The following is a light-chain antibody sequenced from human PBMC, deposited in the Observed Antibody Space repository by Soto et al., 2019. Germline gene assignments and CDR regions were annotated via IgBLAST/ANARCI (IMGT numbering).Light chain of an antibody. CDR1: QSISSY. J-gene: IGKJ4*01. CDR3: QQSYSTPLT. V-gene: IGKV1-39*01. Sequence: DIQMTQSPSSLSASVGDRVTITCRASQSISSYLNWYQQKPGKAPNVLSYAASSLQSGVPSRFSGSGSGTDFTLTISSLQPEDFETYYCQQSYSTPLTFGGGTKVEIK. CDR2: AAS.